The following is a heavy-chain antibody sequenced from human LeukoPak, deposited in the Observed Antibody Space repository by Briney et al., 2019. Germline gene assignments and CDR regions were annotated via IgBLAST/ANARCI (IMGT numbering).Heavy chain of an antibody. V-gene: IGHV3-20*04. D-gene: IGHD2-15*01. CDR1: GFTFDDYG. Sequence: GGSLRLSCAASGFTFDDYGMSWVRQAPGKGLEWVSGINWNGGSTGYADSVKGRFIISRGNAKNSLYLQMNSLRAEDTALYYCARASGHPYYYYYYMDVWGKGTTVTVSS. J-gene: IGHJ6*03. CDR3: ARASGHPYYYYYYMDV. CDR2: INWNGGST.